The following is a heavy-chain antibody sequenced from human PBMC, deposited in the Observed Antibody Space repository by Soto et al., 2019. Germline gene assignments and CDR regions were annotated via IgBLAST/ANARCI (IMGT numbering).Heavy chain of an antibody. CDR1: GGTFSSYA. Sequence: QVQLVQSGAEVKKPGSSVKVSCKASGGTFSSYAISWVRQAPGQGLEWMGGIIPIFGTANYAQKFQGRVTITADESTSTAYMELSSLRSEDTAVYYCARGPFRYYYDSRGYFGYWGQGTLVTVSS. J-gene: IGHJ4*02. V-gene: IGHV1-69*01. CDR3: ARGPFRYYYDSRGYFGY. D-gene: IGHD3-22*01. CDR2: IIPIFGTA.